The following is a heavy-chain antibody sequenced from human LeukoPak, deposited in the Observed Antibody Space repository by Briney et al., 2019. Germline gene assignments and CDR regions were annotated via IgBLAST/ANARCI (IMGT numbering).Heavy chain of an antibody. Sequence: PGGSLRLSCAASGFTFSSYAMHWVRQAPGKGLEYVSAISSNGGSTYYANSVKGRFTISRDNSKNTLYLQMGSLRAEDMAVYYCAREYVAGSNWGQGTLVTVSS. D-gene: IGHD6-19*01. J-gene: IGHJ4*02. CDR2: ISSNGGST. V-gene: IGHV3-64*01. CDR1: GFTFSSYA. CDR3: AREYVAGSN.